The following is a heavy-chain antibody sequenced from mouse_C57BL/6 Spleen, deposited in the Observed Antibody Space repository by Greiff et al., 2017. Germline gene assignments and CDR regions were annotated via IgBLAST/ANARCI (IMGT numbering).Heavy chain of an antibody. J-gene: IGHJ4*01. CDR2: IYPGSGST. V-gene: IGHV1-55*01. Sequence: QVQLQQPGAELVKPGASVKMSCKASGYTFTSYWITWVKQRPGQGLEWIGDIYPGSGSTNYNEKFKSKATLTVDTSSSTAYMQRSSLTSEDSAVYYCARTITTVVATRAMDYWGQGTSVTVSS. D-gene: IGHD1-1*01. CDR1: GYTFTSYW. CDR3: ARTITTVVATRAMDY.